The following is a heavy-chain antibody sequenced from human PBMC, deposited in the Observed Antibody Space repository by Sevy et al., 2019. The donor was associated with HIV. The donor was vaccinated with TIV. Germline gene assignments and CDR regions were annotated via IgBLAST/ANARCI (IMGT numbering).Heavy chain of an antibody. CDR2: IKQDGSEK. Sequence: GGSLRLSCVASGFTFSNNWMTWVRQAPGKGLQWVANIKQDGSEKYFVGSVKGRFTISRDNAKNSLYLQMSSLRVEDTAVYYCARGIFGSGSRLGLGYWGQGTLVTVSS. D-gene: IGHD3-10*01. CDR1: GFTFSNNW. CDR3: ARGIFGSGSRLGLGY. V-gene: IGHV3-7*01. J-gene: IGHJ4*02.